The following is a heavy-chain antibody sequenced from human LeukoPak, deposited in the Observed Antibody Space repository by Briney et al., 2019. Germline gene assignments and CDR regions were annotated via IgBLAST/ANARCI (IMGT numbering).Heavy chain of an antibody. D-gene: IGHD6-19*01. Sequence: GGSLRLSCAASGFTFSSYAMSWVRQAPGKGLEWVSAISGSGGSTYYADSVKGRFTISRDNSKNTLYLQMNSLRAEDTAVYYRAKDLRAVAGTYNDYWGQGTLVTVSS. CDR1: GFTFSSYA. V-gene: IGHV3-23*01. J-gene: IGHJ4*02. CDR3: AKDLRAVAGTYNDY. CDR2: ISGSGGST.